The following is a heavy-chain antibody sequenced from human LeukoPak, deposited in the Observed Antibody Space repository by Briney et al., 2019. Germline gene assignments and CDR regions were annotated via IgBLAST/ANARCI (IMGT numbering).Heavy chain of an antibody. Sequence: SETLSLTCTVSGGSISSGGYYWSWVRQHPGKGLEWIGYIYYSGSTYYNASLKSRVTKSVDTSKNQFSLKLTSVTAADTAVYYCARDRYDSYPMDVWGQGTTVTVSS. J-gene: IGHJ6*02. D-gene: IGHD3-3*01. CDR3: ARDRYDSYPMDV. CDR1: GGSISSGGYY. CDR2: IYYSGST. V-gene: IGHV4-31*03.